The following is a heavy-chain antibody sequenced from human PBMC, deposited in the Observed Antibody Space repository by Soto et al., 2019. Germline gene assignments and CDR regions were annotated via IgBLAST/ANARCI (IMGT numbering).Heavy chain of an antibody. CDR1: GGSISSSSYY. J-gene: IGHJ6*02. CDR3: ARHAPGTIFGVVIIQGYGMDV. CDR2: IYYSGST. Sequence: SETLSLTCTVSGGSISSSSYYWGWIRQPPGKGLEWIGSIYYSGSTYYNPSLKSRVTISVDTSKNQFSLKLSSVTAADTAVYYCARHAPGTIFGVVIIQGYGMDVWGQGTTVTVSS. V-gene: IGHV4-39*01. D-gene: IGHD3-3*01.